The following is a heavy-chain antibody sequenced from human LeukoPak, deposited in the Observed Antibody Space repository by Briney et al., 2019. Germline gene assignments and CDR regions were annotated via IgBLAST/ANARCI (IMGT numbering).Heavy chain of an antibody. CDR3: AREVSGGKPRVGFDP. Sequence: EASVKVSCKASGYTFTGYYMHWVRQAPGQGLEWMGWINPNSGGTNYAQKFQGWVTMTRDTSISTAYMELSSLRSEDTAVYYCAREVSGGKPRVGFDPWGQGILVTVSS. J-gene: IGHJ5*02. V-gene: IGHV1-2*04. CDR2: INPNSGGT. CDR1: GYTFTGYY. D-gene: IGHD4-23*01.